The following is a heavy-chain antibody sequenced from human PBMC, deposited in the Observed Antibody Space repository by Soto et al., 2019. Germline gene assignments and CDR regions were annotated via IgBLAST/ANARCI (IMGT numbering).Heavy chain of an antibody. CDR1: GYSFTSYD. D-gene: IGHD5-18*01. V-gene: IGHV1-69*13. CDR2: IIPMFGTA. Sequence: SVKVSCKASGYSFTSYDINWVRQATGQGLEWMGGIIPMFGTANYAQRFQDRVTITADESTNTVYMELSSLRSEDTAVYFCASGIQLWLRRINTGYSGWGQGTLVTVSS. J-gene: IGHJ4*02. CDR3: ASGIQLWLRRINTGYSG.